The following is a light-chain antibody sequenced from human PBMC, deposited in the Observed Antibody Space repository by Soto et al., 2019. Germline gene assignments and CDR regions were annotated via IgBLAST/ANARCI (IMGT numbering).Light chain of an antibody. CDR2: LNSDGSH. Sequence: QSVLTQSPSASASLGASVKLTSTLSSGHSSYAIAWHQQQPEKGPRYLMKLNSDGSHSKGDGIPDRFSGSSSGAERYLTISSLQSEDEADDYCQTWGTGIVVFGGGTKLTVL. CDR3: QTWGTGIVV. CDR1: SGHSSYA. V-gene: IGLV4-69*01. J-gene: IGLJ2*01.